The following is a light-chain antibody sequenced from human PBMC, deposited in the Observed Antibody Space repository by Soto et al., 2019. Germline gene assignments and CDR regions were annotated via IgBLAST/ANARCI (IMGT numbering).Light chain of an antibody. V-gene: IGLV1-47*01. Sequence: QSVLTQPPSASGTPGQRVTISCSGSSSNLGSNYVYWYQQLPRTAPNLLIYRNNQRPSGVPDRFSGSKSGTSASLAISGLLSEDEADYYCAAWDDSLSSWVFGGGTKVTVL. CDR2: RNN. J-gene: IGLJ3*02. CDR1: SSNLGSNY. CDR3: AAWDDSLSSWV.